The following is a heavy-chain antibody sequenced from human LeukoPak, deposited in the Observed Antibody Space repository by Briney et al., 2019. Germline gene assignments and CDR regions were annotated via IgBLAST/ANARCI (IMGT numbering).Heavy chain of an antibody. Sequence: GASVRVSCKTSGFTFTDYFIHWVRQAPGQGLEWLGWVYPKTGDTSYAQKFQGRVTTASDTSMRTAYMELSRLRSDDTAVYFCAREGHCGSTSCPYDQWGQGTLVTVSS. V-gene: IGHV1-2*02. CDR3: AREGHCGSTSCPYDQ. J-gene: IGHJ4*02. D-gene: IGHD2-2*01. CDR1: GFTFTDYF. CDR2: VYPKTGDT.